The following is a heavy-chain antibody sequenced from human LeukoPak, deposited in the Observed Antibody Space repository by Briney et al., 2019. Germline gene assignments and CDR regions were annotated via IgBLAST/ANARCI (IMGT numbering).Heavy chain of an antibody. V-gene: IGHV3-23*01. Sequence: SGGSLRLSCAASGFTFCNYAMSWVRQAPGRGLEWVSAISGSSGLTYYADSVKGRFTISRDNSKNTLFLQMNSLRAEDTAVYYCARRGESASHGDYRFDYWGQGTLVTVSS. D-gene: IGHD4-17*01. J-gene: IGHJ4*02. CDR2: ISGSSGLT. CDR1: GFTFCNYA. CDR3: ARRGESASHGDYRFDY.